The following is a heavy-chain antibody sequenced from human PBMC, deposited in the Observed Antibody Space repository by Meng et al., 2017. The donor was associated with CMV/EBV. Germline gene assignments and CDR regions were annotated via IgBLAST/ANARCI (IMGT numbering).Heavy chain of an antibody. Sequence: SETLSLTCTVSGGSSSSSSYYWGWIRQPPGKGLEWIGSIYYSGSTYYNPSLKSRVTISVDTSKNQFSLKLSSVTAADTAVYYCARDNRIAVADIFDYWGQGTLVTVSS. CDR1: GGSSSSSSYY. CDR2: IYYSGST. D-gene: IGHD6-19*01. J-gene: IGHJ4*02. CDR3: ARDNRIAVADIFDY. V-gene: IGHV4-39*07.